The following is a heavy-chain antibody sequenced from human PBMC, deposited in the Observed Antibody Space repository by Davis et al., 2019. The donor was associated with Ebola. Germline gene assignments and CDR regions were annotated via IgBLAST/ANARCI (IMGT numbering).Heavy chain of an antibody. D-gene: IGHD6-13*01. CDR2: ISGSGGST. CDR3: ARAPSGYSSSFDY. Sequence: GGSLRLSCAASGFTFSSYAMSWVRQAPGKGLEWVSAISGSGGSTYYADSVKGRFTISRDNAQNSLYLQMNSLRDEDTAVYYCARAPSGYSSSFDYWGQGTLVTVSS. CDR1: GFTFSSYA. J-gene: IGHJ4*02. V-gene: IGHV3-23*01.